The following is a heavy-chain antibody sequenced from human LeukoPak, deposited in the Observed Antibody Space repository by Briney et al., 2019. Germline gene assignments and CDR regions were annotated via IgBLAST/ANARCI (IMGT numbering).Heavy chain of an antibody. CDR1: GGSFSGYY. D-gene: IGHD2/OR15-2a*01. Sequence: PSETLSLTCAVYGGSFSGYYWSWIRQPPGKGLEWIGEINHSGSTNYNPSLKSRVTISVDTSKNQFSLKLSSVTAADTAVYYCAKDTYRSARYGMDVWGQGTTVTVSS. V-gene: IGHV4-34*01. J-gene: IGHJ6*02. CDR3: AKDTYRSARYGMDV. CDR2: INHSGST.